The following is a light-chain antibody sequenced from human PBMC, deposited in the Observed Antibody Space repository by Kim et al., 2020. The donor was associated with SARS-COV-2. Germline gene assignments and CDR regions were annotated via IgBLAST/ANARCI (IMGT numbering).Light chain of an antibody. CDR3: AAWDDSLSGLWV. CDR2: RNN. V-gene: IGLV1-47*01. Sequence: RVTISFSGSSSNIGSNYVYWYQQLPGTAPKLLIYRNNQRPSGVPDRFSGSKSGTSASLAISGLRSEDEADYYCAAWDDSLSGLWVFGGGTQLTVL. J-gene: IGLJ3*02. CDR1: SSNIGSNY.